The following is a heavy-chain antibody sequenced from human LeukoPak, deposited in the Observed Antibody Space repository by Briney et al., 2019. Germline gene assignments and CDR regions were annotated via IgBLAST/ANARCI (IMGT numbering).Heavy chain of an antibody. Sequence: GGSLRLSYAASGFTFSSYGMHWVRQAPGKGLEWVAVIWYDGSNKYYADSVKGRFTISRDNSKNTLYLQMNSLRAEDTAVYYCAKTSGATPYYYYMDVWGKGDTVTVSS. CDR1: GFTFSSYG. D-gene: IGHD3-10*01. CDR2: IWYDGSNK. CDR3: AKTSGATPYYYYMDV. V-gene: IGHV3-33*06. J-gene: IGHJ6*03.